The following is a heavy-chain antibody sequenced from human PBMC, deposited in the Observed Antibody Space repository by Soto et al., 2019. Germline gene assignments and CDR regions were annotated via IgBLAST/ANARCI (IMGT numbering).Heavy chain of an antibody. J-gene: IGHJ3*02. CDR3: ARGVEEWGKATVI. D-gene: IGHD3-16*01. CDR1: GFTFSSHW. Sequence: EVQLVESGGGLVQPGGSLRLSCAASGFTFSSHWMHWVRQAPGKGLVWVSRINGDGSSTTYADSVKGRFTISRDDAKSTLYLQINSLRAEDTAVYYCARGVEEWGKATVIWGQGTLVTVSS. V-gene: IGHV3-74*01. CDR2: INGDGSST.